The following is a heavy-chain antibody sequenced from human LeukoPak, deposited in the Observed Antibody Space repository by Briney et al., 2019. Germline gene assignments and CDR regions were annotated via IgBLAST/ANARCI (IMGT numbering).Heavy chain of an antibody. CDR2: ISGSGDTT. CDR1: GFTFSSYS. J-gene: IGHJ4*02. Sequence: GGSLRLSCTASGFTFSSYSMSWVRQGPGTGLEWVSAISGSGDTTFYADSVKGRFTISRDNAKNSLYLQMNSLRAEDTALYYCARDYDYGDYPGYWGQGTLVTVSS. D-gene: IGHD4-17*01. CDR3: ARDYDYGDYPGY. V-gene: IGHV3-23*01.